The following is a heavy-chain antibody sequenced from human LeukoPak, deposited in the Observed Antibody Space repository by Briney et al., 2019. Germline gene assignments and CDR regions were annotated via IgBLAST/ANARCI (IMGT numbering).Heavy chain of an antibody. CDR3: ASGYCGSTSCYKGHWFDP. CDR1: GFTFSSYS. Sequence: GGSLRLSCAASGFTFSSYSMNWVRQAPGKGLEWVSSISSSSSYIYYADSVKGRFTISRDNAKNSLYLQMNSLRAEDTAVYYCASGYCGSTSCYKGHWFDPWGQGTLVTVSS. V-gene: IGHV3-21*01. J-gene: IGHJ5*02. D-gene: IGHD2-2*02. CDR2: ISSSSSYI.